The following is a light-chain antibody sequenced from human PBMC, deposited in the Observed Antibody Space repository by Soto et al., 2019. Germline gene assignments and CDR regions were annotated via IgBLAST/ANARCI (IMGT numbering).Light chain of an antibody. CDR1: QSISSW. J-gene: IGKJ1*01. CDR2: DAS. CDR3: QQYNSYSGT. Sequence: IKMTQSNSTLSASVGDRVTITCRASQSISSWLAWYQQKPGKAPKLLIYDASSLESGVPSRFSGSGSGTEFTLTISSLQPDDFATYYCQQYNSYSGTFAQGTKVAIK. V-gene: IGKV1-5*01.